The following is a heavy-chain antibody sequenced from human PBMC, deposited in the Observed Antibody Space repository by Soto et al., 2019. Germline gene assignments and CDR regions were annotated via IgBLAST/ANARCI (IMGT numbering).Heavy chain of an antibody. V-gene: IGHV1-2*04. CDR1: GYTFTGYY. CDR3: ARGYSNPFFDY. CDR2: INPSSGGT. D-gene: IGHD4-4*01. J-gene: IGHJ4*02. Sequence: ASVKVSCKASGYTFTGYYMHWVRQAPGQGLEGMGWINPSSGGTNYAQKFQGWVTMTRDTSISTAYMELSRLRSDDTAVYYCARGYSNPFFDYWGQGTLVTVSS.